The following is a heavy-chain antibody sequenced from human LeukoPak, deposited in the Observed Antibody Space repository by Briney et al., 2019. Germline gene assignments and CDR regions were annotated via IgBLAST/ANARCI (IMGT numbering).Heavy chain of an antibody. CDR1: GFTVSSNY. CDR3: AAGSVVTGFDY. CDR2: IYSGGSI. J-gene: IGHJ4*02. D-gene: IGHD4-23*01. V-gene: IGHV3-53*01. Sequence: GGSLRLSCAASGFTVSSNYMSWVRQAPGKGLEWVSVIYSGGSIYYADSVKGRFTISRDNSKNTLYLQMNSLRAEDTAVYYCAAGSVVTGFDYWGQGTLVTVSS.